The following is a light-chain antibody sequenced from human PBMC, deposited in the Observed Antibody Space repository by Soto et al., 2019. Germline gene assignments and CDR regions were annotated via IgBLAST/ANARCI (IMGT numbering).Light chain of an antibody. CDR3: QQPDSYPCT. Sequence: DIQLTQSPSFLSASVGDRVTITCRASQGFSNSLAWYQQKPGKAPKLLISAASTLQSGVPSRCSGSGSGTEFTLTISSLQPEDFATYYCQQPDSYPCTFGQGTKLEIK. CDR1: QGFSNS. V-gene: IGKV1-9*01. CDR2: AAS. J-gene: IGKJ2*02.